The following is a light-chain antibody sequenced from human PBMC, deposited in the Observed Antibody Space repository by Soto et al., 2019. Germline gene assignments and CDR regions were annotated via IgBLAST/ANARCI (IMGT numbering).Light chain of an antibody. J-gene: IGKJ1*01. CDR2: RAS. V-gene: IGKV1-5*03. CDR1: QSLSSW. CDR3: QQYNSYPWT. Sequence: DIQMTQSPSTLSASVGDRVTITCRASQSLSSWLAWYQQKPGKAPILLIYRASSLESGVPSRFSGSESGTEFTLTISSLQPDDFATYYCQQYNSYPWTFGQGTKVEIK.